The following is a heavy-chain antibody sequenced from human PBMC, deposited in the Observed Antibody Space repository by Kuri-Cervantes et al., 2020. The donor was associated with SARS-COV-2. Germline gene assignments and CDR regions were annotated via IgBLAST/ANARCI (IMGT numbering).Heavy chain of an antibody. Sequence: GESLKISCEASGFTFSTYSMNWVRQAPGKGLQWVASISSSGSYIHYADSVRGRFTISRDNAKDSVYLQTNSLRADDTAVYYCAKLALWTGDHNGKFDCWGQGTLVTVSS. V-gene: IGHV3-21*01. CDR2: ISSSGSYI. D-gene: IGHD3/OR15-3a*01. J-gene: IGHJ4*02. CDR3: AKLALWTGDHNGKFDC. CDR1: GFTFSTYS.